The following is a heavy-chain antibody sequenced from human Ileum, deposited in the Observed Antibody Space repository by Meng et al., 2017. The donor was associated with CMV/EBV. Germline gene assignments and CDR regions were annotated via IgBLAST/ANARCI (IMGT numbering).Heavy chain of an antibody. Sequence: GGSLRLSCAASGFSISTYSMNWVRQAPGKGLEWVSYISSSSSPIYYADSVKGRFTISRDNARNSVYLQMNSLRAEDTAVYYCARDLYYSVRGVMSYGMDVWGQGTTVTVSS. CDR1: GFSISTYS. D-gene: IGHD3-10*01. J-gene: IGHJ6*02. CDR3: ARDLYYSVRGVMSYGMDV. V-gene: IGHV3-48*04. CDR2: ISSSSSPI.